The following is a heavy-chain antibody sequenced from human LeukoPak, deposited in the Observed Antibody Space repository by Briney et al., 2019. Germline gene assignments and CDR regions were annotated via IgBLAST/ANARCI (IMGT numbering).Heavy chain of an antibody. CDR3: ARGPRNWNYVWAWFDP. V-gene: IGHV1-69*13. CDR1: GGTFSSYA. D-gene: IGHD1-7*01. J-gene: IGHJ5*02. CDR2: IIPIFGTA. Sequence: ASVKVSCKASGGTFSSYAISWVRQAPGQGLEWMGGIIPIFGTANYAQKFQGRVTITADESTSTAYMELSSLRSEDTAVYYCARGPRNWNYVWAWFDPWGQGTLVTVSS.